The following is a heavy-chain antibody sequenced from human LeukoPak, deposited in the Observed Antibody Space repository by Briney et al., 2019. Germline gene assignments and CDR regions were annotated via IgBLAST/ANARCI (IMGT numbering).Heavy chain of an antibody. CDR1: GFIVNDHA. CDR3: SKDISAGGLDV. D-gene: IGHD3-16*02. J-gene: IGHJ6*02. CDR2: VFWNGVDK. V-gene: IGHV3-9*01. Sequence: PGRSLRLSCVASGFIVNDHAMHWVRQTPGKGLEWVAGVFWNGVDKGYADSVEGRFTIFRDNAKNSMYLQMNNLRIEDTALYYCSKDISAGGLDVWGPGTPVTVSS.